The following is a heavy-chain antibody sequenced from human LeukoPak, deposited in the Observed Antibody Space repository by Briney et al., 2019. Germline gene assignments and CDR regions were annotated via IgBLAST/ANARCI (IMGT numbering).Heavy chain of an antibody. J-gene: IGHJ4*02. V-gene: IGHV5-51*01. CDR3: ARQGYDSRGYYYFDY. D-gene: IGHD3-22*01. Sequence: GESLKISCKGSGYSFTSYWIGWVRQMPGKGLEWMGIIYPGDSDTRYSPSFQGQVTISADKSISTAYLQWSSLKASDTAMYYCARQGYDSRGYYYFDYWGQGTLVTVSS. CDR1: GYSFTSYW. CDR2: IYPGDSDT.